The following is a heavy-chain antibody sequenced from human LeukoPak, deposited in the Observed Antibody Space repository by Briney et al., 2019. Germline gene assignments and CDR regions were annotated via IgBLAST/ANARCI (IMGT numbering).Heavy chain of an antibody. J-gene: IGHJ4*02. CDR2: IYYSGST. D-gene: IGHD3-10*01. Sequence: SETLSLTCTVSGGSISRYYWSWIRQPPGKGLEWIGYIYYSGSTNYNPSLKSRVTISVDTSKNQFSLKLSSVTAADTAVYYCARGQARFGELYQFDYWGQGTLVTVSS. CDR1: GGSISRYY. CDR3: ARGQARFGELYQFDY. V-gene: IGHV4-59*01.